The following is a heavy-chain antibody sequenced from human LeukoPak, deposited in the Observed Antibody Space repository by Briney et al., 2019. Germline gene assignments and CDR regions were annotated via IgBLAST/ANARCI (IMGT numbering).Heavy chain of an antibody. CDR2: ISGSGGST. D-gene: IGHD2-2*01. Sequence: GGSLRLSCAASGFTVSSNYMSWVPQAPGKELEWVSVISGSGGSTYYADSVKGRFTISRDNSKNTLYLQMNSLRAEDTAVYYCATSTASRYCSSTSCYATFDYWGQGTLVTVSS. CDR3: ATSTASRYCSSTSCYATFDY. V-gene: IGHV3-23*01. J-gene: IGHJ4*02. CDR1: GFTVSSNY.